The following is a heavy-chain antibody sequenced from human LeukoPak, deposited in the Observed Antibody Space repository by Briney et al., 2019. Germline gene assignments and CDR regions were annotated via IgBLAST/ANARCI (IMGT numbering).Heavy chain of an antibody. CDR1: GFTFSTYN. CDR2: ISNSGGST. CDR3: AKVPLRSGWKVFDY. Sequence: GRSLRLSCAASGFTFSTYNMNWVRQAPGKGLEWVSVISNSGGSTDYADSVKGRFTISRDNSKNTLYLQMNSLRAEDTAVYYCAKVPLRSGWKVFDYWGQGTLVTVSS. J-gene: IGHJ4*02. V-gene: IGHV3-23*01. D-gene: IGHD6-19*01.